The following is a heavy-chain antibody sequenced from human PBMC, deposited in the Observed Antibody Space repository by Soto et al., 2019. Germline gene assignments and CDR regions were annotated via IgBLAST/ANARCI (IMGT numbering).Heavy chain of an antibody. J-gene: IGHJ6*03. CDR1: GYTFTSYG. CDR3: ARIAVAGGYYYYYMDV. D-gene: IGHD6-19*01. Sequence: GPSVKVSCKASGYTFTSYGISWVRQAPGQGLEWMGWISAYNGNTNYAQKLQGRVTMTTDTSTSTAYMELRSLRSDDTAVYYCARIAVAGGYYYYYMDVWGKGTTVTVSS. CDR2: ISAYNGNT. V-gene: IGHV1-18*01.